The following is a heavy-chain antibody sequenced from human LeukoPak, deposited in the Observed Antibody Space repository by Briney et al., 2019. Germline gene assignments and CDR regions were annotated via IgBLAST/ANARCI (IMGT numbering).Heavy chain of an antibody. CDR2: ISYDGSNK. J-gene: IGHJ6*03. V-gene: IGHV3-30*19. Sequence: GGSLRLSCAASGFTFNSNGMHWVRQAPGKGLEWVAVISYDGSNKYYADSVKGRFTISRDNSKNTLYLQMNSLRAEDTAVYYCARDGDHSSSSNYYYYYMDVWGKGTTVSVSS. D-gene: IGHD6-13*01. CDR1: GFTFNSNG. CDR3: ARDGDHSSSSNYYYYYMDV.